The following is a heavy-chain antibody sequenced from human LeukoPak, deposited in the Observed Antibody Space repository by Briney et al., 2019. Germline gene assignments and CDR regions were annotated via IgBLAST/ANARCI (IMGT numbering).Heavy chain of an antibody. CDR2: INHSGST. Sequence: SETLSLTCAVYGGSFSGYYWSWIRQPPGKGLEWIGEINHSGSTNYNPSLKSRVTISVDTSKNQFSLKLSSVTAADTAVYYCARCPYGRRGSYRYRWYFDLWGRGTLVTVSP. D-gene: IGHD3-16*02. V-gene: IGHV4-34*01. CDR1: GGSFSGYY. CDR3: ARCPYGRRGSYRYRWYFDL. J-gene: IGHJ2*01.